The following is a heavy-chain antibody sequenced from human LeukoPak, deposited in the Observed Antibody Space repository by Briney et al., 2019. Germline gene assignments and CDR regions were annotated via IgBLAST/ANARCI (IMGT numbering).Heavy chain of an antibody. D-gene: IGHD2-21*01. CDR3: ARDYSEDAYPYYFDY. Sequence: SETLSLTCTVSGGSISNYYWNWIRQPAGKGLEWIGRVYSTGNANYYPSLKSRVTLSVDTSKNQFSLNLNSVIAADTAVYYCARDYSEDAYPYYFDYWGQGALVTVSS. CDR1: GGSISNYY. J-gene: IGHJ4*02. V-gene: IGHV4-4*07. CDR2: VYSTGNA.